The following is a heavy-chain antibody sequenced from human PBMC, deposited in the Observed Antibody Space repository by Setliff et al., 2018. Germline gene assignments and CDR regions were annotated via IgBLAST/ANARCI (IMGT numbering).Heavy chain of an antibody. D-gene: IGHD3-3*01. CDR2: TIPLLPLP. CDR1: GGTFA. V-gene: IGHV1-69*10. Sequence: GASVKVSCKASGGTFAITWVRQAPGQGLEWMGGTIPLLPLPNYAVKFQGRVTITVDKSTNTAYMELRSLTSEDTAVYYCAREEKIFGVVIMSYWGQGTLVTVSS. CDR3: AREEKIFGVVIMSY. J-gene: IGHJ4*02.